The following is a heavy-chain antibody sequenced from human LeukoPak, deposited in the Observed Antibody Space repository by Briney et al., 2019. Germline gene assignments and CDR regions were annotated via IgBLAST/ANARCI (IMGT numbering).Heavy chain of an antibody. V-gene: IGHV3-15*01. Sequence: GGSLRLSCAASRFTFSIFGMHWVRQAPGKGLEWVGRVKSKTEGGTTVYDASVRGRFTISRDDSKNTLYLQMNSLKTDDTAVYYCTTEVRDSSGYFYFVHWGQGTLVTVSS. D-gene: IGHD3-22*01. CDR2: VKSKTEGGTT. CDR3: TTEVRDSSGYFYFVH. J-gene: IGHJ4*02. CDR1: RFTFSIFG.